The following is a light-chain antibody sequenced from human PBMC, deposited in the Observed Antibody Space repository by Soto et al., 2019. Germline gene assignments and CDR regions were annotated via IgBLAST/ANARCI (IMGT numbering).Light chain of an antibody. CDR1: KSVSSSY. CDR3: QQYCSSPYT. CDR2: GAS. V-gene: IGKV3-20*01. J-gene: IGKJ2*01. Sequence: EIVLTQSPGTLTLSPGERATLSCRASKSVSSSYLAWYQQKPGQAPRLLISGASSRATGIPDRFSGSGSGTDFTLTISRLEPEDFAVYYCQQYCSSPYTFGQGTKLEIK.